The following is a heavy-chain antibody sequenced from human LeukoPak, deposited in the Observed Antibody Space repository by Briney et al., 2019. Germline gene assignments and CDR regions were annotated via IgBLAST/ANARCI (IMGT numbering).Heavy chain of an antibody. Sequence: ASVKVSCKTSGYTFSSYDVNWVRQATGQGLEWMGWMNPNSGNTGYAQKFQGRVTITRDTSISTAYMELSSLRSEDTAVYYCARSTPRDKWFDPWGQGTLVTVSS. J-gene: IGHJ5*02. CDR1: GYTFSSYD. D-gene: IGHD2-15*01. CDR3: ARSTPRDKWFDP. V-gene: IGHV1-8*03. CDR2: MNPNSGNT.